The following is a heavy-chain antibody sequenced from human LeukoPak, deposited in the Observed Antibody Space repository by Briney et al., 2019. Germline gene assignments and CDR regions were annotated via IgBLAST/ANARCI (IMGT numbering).Heavy chain of an antibody. V-gene: IGHV3-48*01. CDR1: GFTFSSYS. J-gene: IGHJ3*02. Sequence: GGSLRLSCATSGFTFSSYSMNWVRQAPGKGLEWVSYISSSSSTIYYADSVKGRFTISRDNANNSLYLQMNSLRAEDTAVYYCARDLSGGSSWYLDAFDIWGQGTMVTVSS. D-gene: IGHD6-13*01. CDR2: ISSSSSTI. CDR3: ARDLSGGSSWYLDAFDI.